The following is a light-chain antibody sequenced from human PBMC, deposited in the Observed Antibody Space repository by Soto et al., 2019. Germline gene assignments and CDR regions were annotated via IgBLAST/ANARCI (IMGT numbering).Light chain of an antibody. CDR2: SAS. CDR1: QDISNW. Sequence: DIQMTQSPSSVSASVGDSVTITCRASQDISNWLAWYQQKPGKAPKLLIYSASTLHSGVSSRFGGSGSGTDFTLTISSLQPEDFATYYCQQANSFPYTFGQGTKLEIK. CDR3: QQANSFPYT. V-gene: IGKV1-12*01. J-gene: IGKJ2*01.